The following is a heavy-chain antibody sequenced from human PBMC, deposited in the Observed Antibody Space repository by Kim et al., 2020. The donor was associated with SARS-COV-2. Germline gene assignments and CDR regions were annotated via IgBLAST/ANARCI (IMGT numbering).Heavy chain of an antibody. Sequence: YSPKFQGRVTITRETSASTAYMELSSLRSEDTAVYYCASYDFWSGYSFDYWGQGTLVTVSS. V-gene: IGHV1-3*01. CDR3: ASYDFWSGYSFDY. J-gene: IGHJ4*02. D-gene: IGHD3-3*01.